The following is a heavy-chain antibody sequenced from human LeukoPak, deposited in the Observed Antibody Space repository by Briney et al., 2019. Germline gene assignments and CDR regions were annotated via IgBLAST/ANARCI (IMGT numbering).Heavy chain of an antibody. CDR3: ARGQEVGLRTIDY. Sequence: GGSLRLSCAASGFTFSSYSMNWVRQAPGKGLEWISYIGYNVGTKYYADSVRGRFTISRDNSKNTLYLQMNSLRHQDTAVYYCARGQEVGLRTIDYWGQGTLVTVSS. CDR2: IGYNVGTK. V-gene: IGHV3-48*02. CDR1: GFTFSSYS. D-gene: IGHD1-26*01. J-gene: IGHJ4*02.